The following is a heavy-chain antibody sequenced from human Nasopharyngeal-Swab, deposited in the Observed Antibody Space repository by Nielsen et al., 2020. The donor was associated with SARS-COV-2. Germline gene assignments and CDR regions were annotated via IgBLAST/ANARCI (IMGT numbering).Heavy chain of an antibody. Sequence: GGSLRLSCAASGFTFSSYGMHWVRQAPGKGLEWVAVISYDGSNKYYADSVKGRFTISRDNSKNTLYLQMNSLRAEDTAVYYCAKGLAANDAFGIWGQGTMVTVSS. CDR3: AKGLAANDAFGI. J-gene: IGHJ3*02. CDR1: GFTFSSYG. D-gene: IGHD6-13*01. V-gene: IGHV3-30*18. CDR2: ISYDGSNK.